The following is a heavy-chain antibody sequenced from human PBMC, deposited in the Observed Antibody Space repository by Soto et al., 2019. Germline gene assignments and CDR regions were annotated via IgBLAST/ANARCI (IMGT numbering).Heavy chain of an antibody. J-gene: IGHJ4*02. Sequence: QVQLVESGGSVVQPGGSRRLSCAASGFSFSYYGLHWVRQAPGKGLEWLALITHDGYNRYYADSGKGRFTISRDNSKNTIFLQMNSLKSEDTAVYYCAKGGSFDIWGQGTPVTVSS. V-gene: IGHV3-30*18. CDR1: GFSFSYYG. D-gene: IGHD6-6*01. CDR3: AKGGSFDI. CDR2: ITHDGYNR.